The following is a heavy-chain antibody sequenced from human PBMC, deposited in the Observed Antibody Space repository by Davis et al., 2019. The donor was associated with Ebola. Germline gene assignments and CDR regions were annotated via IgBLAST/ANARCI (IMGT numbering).Heavy chain of an antibody. D-gene: IGHD1-7*01. J-gene: IGHJ4*02. V-gene: IGHV3-23*01. Sequence: GESLKISCAASGFTFSSYAMNWVRQAPGKGLEWVSAISASGSSTYYADSVKGRFTISRDNSKNTLYLQMNSLRAEDTAVYYCARNSPGGEVDYWGQGTLVTVSS. CDR1: GFTFSSYA. CDR3: ARNSPGGEVDY. CDR2: ISASGSST.